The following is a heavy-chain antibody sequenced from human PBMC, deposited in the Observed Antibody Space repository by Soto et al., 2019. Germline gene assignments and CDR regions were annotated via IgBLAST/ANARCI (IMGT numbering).Heavy chain of an antibody. CDR3: ARDISEGFF. J-gene: IGHJ4*02. Sequence: GGSLRLSCAASGFIFSSYTMNWVRQAPGKGLEWVSSITSSSNNIYYADSLKGRFTISRDNAKNSLYLQMNSLRAEDTAVYYCARDISEGFFWGQGTLVTVSS. V-gene: IGHV3-21*01. CDR1: GFIFSSYT. D-gene: IGHD3-10*01. CDR2: ITSSSNNI.